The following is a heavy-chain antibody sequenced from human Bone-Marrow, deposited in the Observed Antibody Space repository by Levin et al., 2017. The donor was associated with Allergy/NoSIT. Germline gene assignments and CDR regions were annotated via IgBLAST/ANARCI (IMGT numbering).Heavy chain of an antibody. CDR2: ISWNSGSI. J-gene: IGHJ4*02. Sequence: GGSLRLSCAASGFTFDDYAMHWVRQAPGKGLEWVSGISWNSGSIGYADSVKGRFIISRDNAKNSLYLQMNSLRAEDTALYYCAKERRYSGSYYLDYWGQGTLVTVSS. CDR1: GFTFDDYA. D-gene: IGHD1-26*01. V-gene: IGHV3-9*01. CDR3: AKERRYSGSYYLDY.